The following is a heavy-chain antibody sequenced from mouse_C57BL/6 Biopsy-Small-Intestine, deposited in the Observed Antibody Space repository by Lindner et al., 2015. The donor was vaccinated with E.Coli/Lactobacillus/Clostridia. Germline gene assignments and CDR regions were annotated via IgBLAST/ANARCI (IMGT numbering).Heavy chain of an antibody. CDR2: ISYSGST. CDR3: ARGDGY. Sequence: VQLQSLTWHVKPSQSLSLTCTVTGYSITSGYDWHWIRHFPGSKLEWMGYISYSGSTNCNPSLKSRISITHDTSKNHFFLKLNSVTTEDTATYYCARGDGYWGQGTLVTVSA. CDR1: GYSITSGYD. J-gene: IGHJ3*02. V-gene: IGHV3-1*01.